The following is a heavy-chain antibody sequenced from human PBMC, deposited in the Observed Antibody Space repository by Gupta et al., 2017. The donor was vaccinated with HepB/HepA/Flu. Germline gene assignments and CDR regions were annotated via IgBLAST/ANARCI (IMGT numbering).Heavy chain of an antibody. D-gene: IGHD1-26*01. J-gene: IGHJ5*02. CDR1: GFTFRAHG. CDR2: IWHIGRSK. Sequence: QVRLVESGGGVVQPGRSLRLSCAASGFTFRAHGMHWVRQAPGKGLGWVPVIWHIGRSKSYADSVKGRFTISRDNSRNTLSLQMDTLRAEETAEYYGARDPGADAAIDHWGQGTLVTVSS. CDR3: ARDPGADAAIDH. V-gene: IGHV3-33*01.